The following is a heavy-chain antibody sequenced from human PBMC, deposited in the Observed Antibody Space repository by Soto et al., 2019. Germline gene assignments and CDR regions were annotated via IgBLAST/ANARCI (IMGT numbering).Heavy chain of an antibody. CDR2: INPNSGGT. CDR1: GYTFTGYY. D-gene: IGHD3-22*01. CDR3: ARAGTATTYYYDSGGYYYWWFDP. Sequence: ASVKVSFKASGYTFTGYYMHWVRQAPGQGLEWMGWINPNSGGTNYAQKFQGWVTMTRDTSISTAYMELSRLRSDDTAVYYCARAGTATTYYYDSGGYYYWWFDPWGQGTLVTVSS. J-gene: IGHJ5*02. V-gene: IGHV1-2*04.